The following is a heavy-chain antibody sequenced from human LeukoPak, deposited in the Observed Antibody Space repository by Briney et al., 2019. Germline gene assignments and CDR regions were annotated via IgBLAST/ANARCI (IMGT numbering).Heavy chain of an antibody. CDR1: GGSISSSSYY. CDR2: IYYSGST. Sequence: PSETLSLTCTVSGGSISSSSYYWGWIRQPPGKGLEWIGSIYYSGSTYYNPSLKSRVTISVDTSENQFSLKLSSVTAADTAVYYCARSDHWIQLWFRWFDPWGQGTLVTVSS. V-gene: IGHV4-39*01. D-gene: IGHD5-18*01. J-gene: IGHJ5*02. CDR3: ARSDHWIQLWFRWFDP.